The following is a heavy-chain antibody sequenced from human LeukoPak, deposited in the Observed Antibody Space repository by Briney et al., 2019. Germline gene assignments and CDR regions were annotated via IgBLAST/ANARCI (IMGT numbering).Heavy chain of an antibody. CDR3: ARDKKSGESSEIDY. D-gene: IGHD3-10*01. CDR1: GFTFGNYW. V-gene: IGHV3-74*01. Sequence: GGSLRLSCAASGFTFGNYWLHWVRQAPGKGLVWVSRINRDGSITKYADSVKGRFTVSRDNAKNTLDLQMNSLRAEDTAVYYCARDKKSGESSEIDYWGQGTRVTVSS. CDR2: INRDGSIT. J-gene: IGHJ4*02.